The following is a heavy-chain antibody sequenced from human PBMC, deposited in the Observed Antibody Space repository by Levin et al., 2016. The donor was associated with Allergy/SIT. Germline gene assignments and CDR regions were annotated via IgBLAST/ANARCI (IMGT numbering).Heavy chain of an antibody. J-gene: IGHJ5*01. CDR3: ARGHFDS. CDR2: ISGSSGST. Sequence: GESLKISCAASGFTLSSWDMSWVRQAPGKGLEWVSYISGSSGSTYYADSVKGRFTISRDNAKNSLHLQMNSLRDEDTAVYYCARGHFDSWGQGTLVIVPS. V-gene: IGHV3-48*02. CDR1: GFTLSSWD.